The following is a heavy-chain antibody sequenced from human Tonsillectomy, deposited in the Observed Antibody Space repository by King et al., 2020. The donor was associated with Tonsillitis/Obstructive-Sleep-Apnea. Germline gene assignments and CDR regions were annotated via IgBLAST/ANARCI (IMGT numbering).Heavy chain of an antibody. J-gene: IGHJ4*02. D-gene: IGHD4-17*01. V-gene: IGHV5-51*01. CDR2: IYPGDSDT. CDR1: GYSFSSYW. Sequence: QLVQSGAEVKKSGESLKISCKGSGYSFSSYWTGWVRQMPGKGLEWMGIIYPGDSDTRYSPSFQGQFTISADKSISTAYLQWSSLKASDTAMYYCARWIYGDYEHFDYWGQGTLVTVSS. CDR3: ARWIYGDYEHFDY.